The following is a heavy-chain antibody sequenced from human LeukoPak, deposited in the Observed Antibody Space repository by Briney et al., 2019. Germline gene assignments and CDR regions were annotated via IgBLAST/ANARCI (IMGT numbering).Heavy chain of an antibody. CDR2: GDHFGGA. J-gene: IGHJ4*02. Sequence: SETLSLTCTVSGNSVTSYYWSWIRQPPGKGLEWIGYGDHFGGAIYNPSLKSRVTISVDSSKNQFSLSLTSVTAADTAVYHCARLSDLYNGTYLLDSWSQGTLVTVSS. D-gene: IGHD1-26*01. V-gene: IGHV4-59*02. CDR1: GNSVTSYY. CDR3: ARLSDLYNGTYLLDS.